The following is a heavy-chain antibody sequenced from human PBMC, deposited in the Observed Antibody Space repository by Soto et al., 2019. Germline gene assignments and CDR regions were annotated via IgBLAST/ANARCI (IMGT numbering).Heavy chain of an antibody. D-gene: IGHD6-13*01. CDR2: ISGNDDST. CDR1: EFTFSNYA. CDR3: AKNRSQRGVFESDY. V-gene: IGHV3-23*01. Sequence: PGGSLRLSCVASEFTFSNYAMSWVRQAPGKGLEWGSAISGNDDSTYYADSVKGRCIISRDNSKNTLDLQMKSLRAQETTVYYCAKNRSQRGVFESDYWGQGKRVTVSS. J-gene: IGHJ4*02.